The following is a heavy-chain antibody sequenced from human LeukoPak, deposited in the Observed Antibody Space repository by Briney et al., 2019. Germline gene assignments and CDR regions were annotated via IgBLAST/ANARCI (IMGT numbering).Heavy chain of an antibody. CDR1: GGSISSYY. CDR3: ARDLYDSSGYYYPAGFDY. Sequence: SETLSLTCTVSGGSISSYYWSWIRQPPGKGLEWIGYIYYSGSTNYNPSLKSRVTISVDTSKNQFSLKLSSVTAADTAVYYCARDLYDSSGYYYPAGFDYWGQGTLVTVSS. D-gene: IGHD3-22*01. V-gene: IGHV4-59*01. J-gene: IGHJ4*02. CDR2: IYYSGST.